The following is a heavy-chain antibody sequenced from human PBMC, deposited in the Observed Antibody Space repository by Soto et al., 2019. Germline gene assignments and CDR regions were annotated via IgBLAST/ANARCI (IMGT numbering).Heavy chain of an antibody. CDR1: GITFGDYA. V-gene: IGHV3-49*04. J-gene: IGHJ4*02. CDR3: TPGRGLSTQREDF. Sequence: GGSLRLSCAVSGITFGDYAMNWVRKAPGKGLEWVGFIRGNPSSGTTEYAASVKGRFTISRDDSKNIAYLHMNSLRTEDTAVYYCTPGRGLSTQREDFWGRGTLVTVSS. CDR2: IRGNPSSGTT. D-gene: IGHD6-25*01.